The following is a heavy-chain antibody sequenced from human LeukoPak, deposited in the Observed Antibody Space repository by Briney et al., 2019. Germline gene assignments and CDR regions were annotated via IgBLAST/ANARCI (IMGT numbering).Heavy chain of an antibody. Sequence: QAGGSLRLSCAASGFTFSSYAMHWVRQAPGKGLEWVAVISYDGSNKYYADSVKGRFTISRDNSKNTLYLQMNSLRAEDTAVSYCARGSSGYYYWGQGTLVTVSS. CDR1: GFTFSSYA. V-gene: IGHV3-30*04. D-gene: IGHD3-22*01. CDR2: ISYDGSNK. J-gene: IGHJ4*02. CDR3: ARGSSGYYY.